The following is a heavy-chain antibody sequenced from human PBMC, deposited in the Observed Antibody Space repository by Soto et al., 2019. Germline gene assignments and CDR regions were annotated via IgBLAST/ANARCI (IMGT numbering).Heavy chain of an antibody. Sequence: EVQLVESGGGLVQPGGSLRLSCAASGFTFSSYSMNWVRQAPGKGLEWVSYISSSGSTIYYADSVRGRFTISRDNAKNSLYLQMNSLRDEDTAVSNCARAGYRSVDYWGQGTLVTVSS. D-gene: IGHD3-3*01. CDR1: GFTFSSYS. CDR2: ISSSGSTI. CDR3: ARAGYRSVDY. J-gene: IGHJ4*02. V-gene: IGHV3-48*02.